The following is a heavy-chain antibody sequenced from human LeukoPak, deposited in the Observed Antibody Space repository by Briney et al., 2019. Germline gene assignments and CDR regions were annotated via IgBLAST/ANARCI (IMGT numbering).Heavy chain of an antibody. CDR3: ERKETYCSGASCYFGGVDY. D-gene: IGHD2-15*01. CDR2: ISNNSSNK. J-gene: IGHJ4*02. V-gene: IGHV3-21*01. CDR1: GFTFSSYS. Sequence: PGGSLRLSCAASGFTFSSYSMNWVRQAPGKGLEWVSSISNNSSNKYYADSVKGRFTISSDNAKNSLYLQMNSLRAEDTAVYYCERKETYCSGASCYFGGVDYWGQGALVTVSS.